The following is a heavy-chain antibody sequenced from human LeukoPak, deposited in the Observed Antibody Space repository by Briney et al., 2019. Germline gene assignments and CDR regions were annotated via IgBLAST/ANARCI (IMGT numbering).Heavy chain of an antibody. V-gene: IGHV1-2*02. CDR3: AIYCSSTSCYTPFAI. J-gene: IGHJ4*02. Sequence: ASVKVSCKASGYTFTGYYMHWVRQAPGQGLEWMGWINPNSGGTNYAQKLQGRVTMTTDTSTSTAHMELRSLRSDDTAVYYCAIYCSSTSCYTPFAIWGQGTLVTVSS. CDR2: INPNSGGT. D-gene: IGHD2-2*02. CDR1: GYTFTGYY.